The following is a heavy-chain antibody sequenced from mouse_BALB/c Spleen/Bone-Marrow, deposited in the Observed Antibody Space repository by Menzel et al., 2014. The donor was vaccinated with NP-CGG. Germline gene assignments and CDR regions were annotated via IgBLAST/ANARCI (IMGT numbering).Heavy chain of an antibody. CDR1: GFNTKDTY. Sequence: VHVKQSGAELVKPRASVKLSCTASGFNTKDTYKHWVKQRPEQGLEWIGRIDTANGNTKYDPKFQGKATITADTSSNTAYLQLSSLTSEDTAVYYCARYGNGPMDYWGQGTSVTVSS. J-gene: IGHJ4*01. CDR2: IDTANGNT. D-gene: IGHD2-1*01. CDR3: ARYGNGPMDY. V-gene: IGHV14-3*02.